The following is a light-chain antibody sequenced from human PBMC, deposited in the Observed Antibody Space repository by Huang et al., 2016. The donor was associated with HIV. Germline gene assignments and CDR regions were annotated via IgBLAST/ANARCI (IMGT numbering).Light chain of an antibody. V-gene: IGKV3-15*01. CDR3: QQYNNWPRT. J-gene: IGKJ2*02. CDR1: QSVSSN. Sequence: EIVMTQSPTLSVSPGERATLSCRASQSVSSNLALYRQKPGQAPRLLIYGASTRATCIPARFSGSGSGTEFTLTISSLQSEDFAVYYCQQYNNWPRTFGQGTKLEIK. CDR2: GAS.